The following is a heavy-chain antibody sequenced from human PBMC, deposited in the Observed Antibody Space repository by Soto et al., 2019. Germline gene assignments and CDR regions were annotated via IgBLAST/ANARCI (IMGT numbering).Heavy chain of an antibody. V-gene: IGHV4-61*01. CDR3: ARDRIVGATQYFDY. CDR2: IYYSGST. D-gene: IGHD1-26*01. CDR1: GGSVSSGSYY. Sequence: SETLSLTCTVSGGSVSSGSYYWSWIRQPPGKGLERIGYIYYSGSTNYNPSLKSRVTISVDTSKNQFSLKLSSVTAADTAVYYCARDRIVGATQYFDYWGQGTLVTVSS. J-gene: IGHJ4*02.